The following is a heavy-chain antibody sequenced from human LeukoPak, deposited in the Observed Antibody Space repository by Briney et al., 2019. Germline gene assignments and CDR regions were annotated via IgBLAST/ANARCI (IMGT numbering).Heavy chain of an antibody. V-gene: IGHV3-33*01. CDR1: GFTFSSYG. CDR2: MWYDGSNK. J-gene: IGHJ4*02. CDR3: ARDEVTTPRD. Sequence: PGGSLRLSCAASGFTFSSYGMHWVRQAPGKGLEWVAAMWYDGSNKYYADSVKGRFTISRDNSKNTLYLQMHSLRAEDTAVYYCARDEVTTPRDWGQGTLVTVSS. D-gene: IGHD4-17*01.